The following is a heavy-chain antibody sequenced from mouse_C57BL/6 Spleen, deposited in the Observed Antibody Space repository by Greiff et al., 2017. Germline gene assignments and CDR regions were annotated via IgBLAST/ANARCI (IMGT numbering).Heavy chain of an antibody. CDR1: GYTFTDYY. CDR2: INPYNGGT. D-gene: IGHD2-4*01. CDR3: ARFGYDYLAWFAY. Sequence: EVKLMESGPVLVKPGASVKMSCKASGYTFTDYYMNWVKQSHGKSLEWIGVINPYNGGTSSNQKFKGKATLPVDKSSSTAYMELNSLTSEDSAVYYCARFGYDYLAWFAYWGQGTLVTVAA. J-gene: IGHJ3*01. V-gene: IGHV1-19*01.